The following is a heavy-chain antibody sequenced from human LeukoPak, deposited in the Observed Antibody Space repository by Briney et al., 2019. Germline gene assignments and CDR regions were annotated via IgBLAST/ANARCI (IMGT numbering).Heavy chain of an antibody. CDR1: GGSISSYY. CDR3: ARGASSSWSKTFDY. Sequence: PSETLSLTCTVSGGSISSYYWSWIRQPPGKGLEWIGYIYYSGSTNYNPSLKSRVTISVDTSKNQFSLKLSPVTAADTAVYYCARGASSSWSKTFDYWGQGTLVTVSS. CDR2: IYYSGST. J-gene: IGHJ4*02. D-gene: IGHD6-13*01. V-gene: IGHV4-59*01.